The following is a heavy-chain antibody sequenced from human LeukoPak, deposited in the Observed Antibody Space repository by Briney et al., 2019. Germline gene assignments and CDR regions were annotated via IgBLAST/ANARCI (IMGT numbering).Heavy chain of an antibody. CDR1: GGSIRSGG. D-gene: IGHD3-22*01. CDR2: IYHTGST. J-gene: IGHJ3*02. Sequence: SQTLSLTCTVSGGSIRSGGWIRQPPGKGLEWIGYIYHTGSTYYNPSLESRVTIAVDRSKNQFSLKLSSVTAADTAVYYCARGDGSGNYQGGAFDIWGQGTVVTVTS. V-gene: IGHV4-30-2*01. CDR3: ARGDGSGNYQGGAFDI.